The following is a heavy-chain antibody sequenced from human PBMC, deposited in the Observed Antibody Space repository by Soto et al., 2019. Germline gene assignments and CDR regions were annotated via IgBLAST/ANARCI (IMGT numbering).Heavy chain of an antibody. Sequence: GGSLRLSXAASGFTFSSYSMNWVRQAPGKGLEWVSSISSSSSYIYYADSVKGRFTISRDNAKNSLYLQMNSLRAEDTAVYYCARDVGYCSGGSCSGSWGQGTLVTVSS. D-gene: IGHD2-15*01. CDR1: GFTFSSYS. J-gene: IGHJ5*02. CDR3: ARDVGYCSGGSCSGS. V-gene: IGHV3-21*01. CDR2: ISSSSSYI.